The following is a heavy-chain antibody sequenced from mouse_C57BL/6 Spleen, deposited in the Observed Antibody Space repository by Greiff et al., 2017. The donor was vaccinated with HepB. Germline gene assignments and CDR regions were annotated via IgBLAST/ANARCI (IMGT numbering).Heavy chain of an antibody. CDR2: ISNGGGST. D-gene: IGHD3-2*02. V-gene: IGHV5-12*01. CDR3: ARAAQATLAY. Sequence: EVMLVESGGGLVQPGGSLKLSCAASGFTFSDYYMYWVRQTPEKRLEWVAYISNGGGSTYYPDTVKGRFTISRDNAKNTLCLQMSRLKSEDTAMYYCARAAQATLAYWGQGTLVTVSA. J-gene: IGHJ3*01. CDR1: GFTFSDYY.